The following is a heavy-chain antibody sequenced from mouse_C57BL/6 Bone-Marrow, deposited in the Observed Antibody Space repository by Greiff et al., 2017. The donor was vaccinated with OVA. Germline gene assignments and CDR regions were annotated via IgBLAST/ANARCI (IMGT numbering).Heavy chain of an antibody. D-gene: IGHD2-1*01. V-gene: IGHV1-50*01. CDR3: ARDGNYGYYFDY. J-gene: IGHJ2*01. CDR1: GYTFTSYW. CDR2: IDPSDSYT. Sequence: QVQLQQPGAELVKPGASVKLSCKASGYTFTSYWMQWVKQRPGQGLEWIGEIDPSDSYTNYNQKFKGKATLTVDISSSTAYMQLSSLTSEDSAVYYCARDGNYGYYFDYWGQGTTLTVSS.